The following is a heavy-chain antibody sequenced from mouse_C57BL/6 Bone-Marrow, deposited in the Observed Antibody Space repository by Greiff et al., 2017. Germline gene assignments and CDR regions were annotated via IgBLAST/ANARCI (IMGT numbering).Heavy chain of an antibody. J-gene: IGHJ2*01. D-gene: IGHD5-1*01. CDR3: ARSSTFWYYFDY. Sequence: QVQLQQSGAELVKPGASVKMSCKASGYTFTPYPIEWMKQNHGKRLEWIGNFHPYNDDTKYNEKFKGKATLTVEKSSNTVYLELSRVTSDDSAVYDCARSSTFWYYFDYWGQGTTLTVSS. V-gene: IGHV1-47*01. CDR1: GYTFTPYP. CDR2: FHPYNDDT.